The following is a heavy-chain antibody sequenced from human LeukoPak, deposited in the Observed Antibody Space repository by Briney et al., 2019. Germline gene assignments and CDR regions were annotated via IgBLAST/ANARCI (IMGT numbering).Heavy chain of an antibody. CDR1: GGSISSGSYY. J-gene: IGHJ3*02. CDR3: ASGTFGGRDAFDI. D-gene: IGHD3-10*01. Sequence: SETLSLTCTVSGGSISSGSYYWSWIRQPAGKGLEWIGRIYTSGSTNYNPSLKRRVTITVDTAKTQFSLKLSSVTAADTAVYYCASGTFGGRDAFDIWGQGTMVTVSS. CDR2: IYTSGST. V-gene: IGHV4-61*02.